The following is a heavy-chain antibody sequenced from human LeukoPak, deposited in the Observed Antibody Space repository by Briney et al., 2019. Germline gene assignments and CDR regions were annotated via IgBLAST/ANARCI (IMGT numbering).Heavy chain of an antibody. D-gene: IGHD3-10*01. CDR1: GGSISSYY. Sequence: SETLSLTCTVSGGSISSYYWSWIRQPPGKGLEWIGYNYYGGSTNYNPSLKSRVTISVDTSKNQFSLKLSSVTAADTAVYYCARTYGSGSYAFDYWGQGTLVTVSS. J-gene: IGHJ4*02. CDR3: ARTYGSGSYAFDY. CDR2: NYYGGST. V-gene: IGHV4-59*08.